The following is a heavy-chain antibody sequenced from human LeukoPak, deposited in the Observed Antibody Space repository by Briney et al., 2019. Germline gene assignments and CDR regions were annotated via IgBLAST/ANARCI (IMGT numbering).Heavy chain of an antibody. Sequence: GSLRLSCAASGFAFSSYGMHWVRQAPGKGLEWVAVISYDGSNKYYADSVKGRFTISRDNSKNTLYLQMNSLRAEDTAVYYCAKDPASSGYYYYFDYWGQGTLVTVSS. V-gene: IGHV3-30*18. J-gene: IGHJ4*02. D-gene: IGHD3-22*01. CDR1: GFAFSSYG. CDR2: ISYDGSNK. CDR3: AKDPASSGYYYYFDY.